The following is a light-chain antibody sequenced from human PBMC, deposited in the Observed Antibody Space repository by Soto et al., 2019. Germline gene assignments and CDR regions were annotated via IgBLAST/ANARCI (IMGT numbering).Light chain of an antibody. Sequence: QSVLTQPHSVSGSPGQSVTISCTGTSVDVGAYDFVSWYQQQPGKAPKLMVYEVTNRPSGVSYRFSGSKSGNTASLTISGLQAEDEADYFCSSYTGSGTLIFGGGTKLTVL. J-gene: IGLJ2*01. CDR1: SVDVGAYDF. CDR3: SSYTGSGTLI. V-gene: IGLV2-14*01. CDR2: EVT.